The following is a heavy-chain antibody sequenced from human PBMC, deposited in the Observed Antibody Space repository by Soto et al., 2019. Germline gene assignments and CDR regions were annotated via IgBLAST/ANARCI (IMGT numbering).Heavy chain of an antibody. CDR3: ARRAPYSSSSGVDY. V-gene: IGHV4-34*01. CDR2: INHSGST. J-gene: IGHJ4*02. Sequence: PSETLSLTCAVYGGSFSGYYWSWIRQPPGKGLEWIGEINHSGSTNYNPSLKSRVTISVDTSKNQFSLKLSSVTAADTVVYYCARRAPYSSSSGVDYWGQGTLVTVSS. D-gene: IGHD6-6*01. CDR1: GGSFSGYY.